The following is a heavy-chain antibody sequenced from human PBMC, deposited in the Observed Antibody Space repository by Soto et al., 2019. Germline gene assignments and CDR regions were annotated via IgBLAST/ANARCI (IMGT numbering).Heavy chain of an antibody. CDR1: GYTFSNYG. CDR3: ARDGYGDYPLDY. D-gene: IGHD4-17*01. J-gene: IGHJ4*02. CDR2: ISTHNDNT. V-gene: IGHV1-18*04. Sequence: QVQLVQSGAEVKKPGASVKVSCKSSGYTFSNYGISWVRLAPGQGLEWMGWISTHNDNTHYAQKCQGRVTVTTDTSTSTAYMELRSLTSDDTAVYVCARDGYGDYPLDYWGQGTPVTVSS.